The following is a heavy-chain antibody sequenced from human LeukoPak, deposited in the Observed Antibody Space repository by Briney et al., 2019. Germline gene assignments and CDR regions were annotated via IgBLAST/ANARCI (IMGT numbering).Heavy chain of an antibody. CDR3: ARDSSTWWFDY. CDR1: GASISSGAYY. J-gene: IGHJ4*02. Sequence: MTSQTLSLTCTVSGASISSGAYYWSWIRQHPGKGLECIGYIYYSGSTYYNPSLKSRVTISVDTSKNQFSLNLRSVTDADTAVYYCARDSSTWWFDYWGQGTLVTVSS. D-gene: IGHD6-13*01. CDR2: IYYSGST. V-gene: IGHV4-31*03.